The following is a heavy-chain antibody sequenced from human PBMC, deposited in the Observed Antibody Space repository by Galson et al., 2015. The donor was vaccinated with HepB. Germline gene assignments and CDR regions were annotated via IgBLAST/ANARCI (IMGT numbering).Heavy chain of an antibody. V-gene: IGHV3-33*01. CDR3: AREARVAAPAAFDL. D-gene: IGHD6-13*01. J-gene: IGHJ5*02. CDR2: IWHNGAKK. Sequence: LEWMALIWHNGAKKIYANSVRGRFSISRDNSKNILSLQMNNLGSEDTAIYYCAREARVAAPAAFDLWGPGILVTVSS.